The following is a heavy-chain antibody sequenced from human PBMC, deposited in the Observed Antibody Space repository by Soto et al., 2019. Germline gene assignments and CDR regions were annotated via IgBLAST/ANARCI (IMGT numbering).Heavy chain of an antibody. J-gene: IGHJ4*02. V-gene: IGHV2-5*02. CDR3: AHRAYFDSGKQFDY. CDR2: IYWDDEK. Sequence: QITLKESGPTLVKPTQTLTLTCTFSGFSLSTSGVGVGWIRQPPGKALEWLAIIYWDDEKRYSPSLKTRLTVTKDTSKNQVVLTKTNVDPVETATYYCAHRAYFDSGKQFDYWGQGTLVSVSS. CDR1: GFSLSTSGVG. D-gene: IGHD3-10*01.